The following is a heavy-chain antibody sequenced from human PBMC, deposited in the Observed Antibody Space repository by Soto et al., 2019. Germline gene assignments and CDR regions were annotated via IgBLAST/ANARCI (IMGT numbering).Heavy chain of an antibody. V-gene: IGHV3-48*01. J-gene: IGHJ5*02. CDR2: ISSSSSTI. CDR3: AKDGNNWKPRYGPIDP. CDR1: GFNFSSYS. Sequence: GGSLRLSCAASGFNFSSYSMNWVRQAPGKGLEWVSYISSSSSTIYYADSVKGRFTISRDNSKNTLYLQMNSLRAEDTAVYYCAKDGNNWKPRYGPIDPWGQGTLVTVSS. D-gene: IGHD1-20*01.